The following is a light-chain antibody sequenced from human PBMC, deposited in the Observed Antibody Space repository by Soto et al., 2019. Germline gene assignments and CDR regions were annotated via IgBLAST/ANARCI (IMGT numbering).Light chain of an antibody. CDR1: SSNIGAGYD. V-gene: IGLV1-40*01. Sequence: QAVVTQPPSVSGAPGQRVTISCTGSSSNIGAGYDVHWYQQLPGTAPKLLIYGNSNRPSGVPDRFSGSKSGTSASLAITGLQAEDEADYYCQYYDSSHVVFGGGTKLTVL. J-gene: IGLJ2*01. CDR3: QYYDSSHVV. CDR2: GNS.